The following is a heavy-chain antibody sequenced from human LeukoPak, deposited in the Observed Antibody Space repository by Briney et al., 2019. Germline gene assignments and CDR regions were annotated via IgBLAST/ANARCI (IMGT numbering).Heavy chain of an antibody. Sequence: PGGSLRLSCAASGFTFSNYWMSWVRQAPGKGLEWVANIKEDGGNEYYVDSVKGRFTISRDNAKNSLYLQMNSLRAEDTAVYYCARDRLRLSVDGSYYFDYWGQGTLVTVSS. D-gene: IGHD3-10*01. CDR3: ARDRLRLSVDGSYYFDY. CDR1: GFTFSNYW. V-gene: IGHV3-7*01. CDR2: IKEDGGNE. J-gene: IGHJ4*02.